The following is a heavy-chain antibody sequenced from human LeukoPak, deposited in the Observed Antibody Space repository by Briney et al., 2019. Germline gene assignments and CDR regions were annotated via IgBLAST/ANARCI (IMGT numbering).Heavy chain of an antibody. J-gene: IGHJ4*02. Sequence: ASVTVSFKASGYTFSGFCVHWVRQAPGQGLGWMGIIKVSGGRTDYAQKFQGRVTMTRDMSTSTVYMELSNLRSEDTAVYYCAREPPESYHFDYWGQGTLGTVSA. CDR2: IKVSGGRT. D-gene: IGHD2-2*01. CDR3: AREPPESYHFDY. V-gene: IGHV1-46*01. CDR1: GYTFSGFC.